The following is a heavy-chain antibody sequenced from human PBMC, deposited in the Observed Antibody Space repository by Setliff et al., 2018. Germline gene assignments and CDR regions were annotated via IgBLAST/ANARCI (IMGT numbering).Heavy chain of an antibody. Sequence: NPSETLSLTCDVSGISITSGHYWGWIRQPPGKGLEWIATIYHRGRTYYNPSLDSRVTISLDTSKNQYSLRLRSVTAADTAVYYCASPRRDDLDTPFDAFDLWGQGTKVTVSS. CDR1: GISITSGHY. CDR2: IYHRGRT. CDR3: ASPRRDDLDTPFDAFDL. J-gene: IGHJ3*01. V-gene: IGHV4-38-2*01. D-gene: IGHD1-1*01.